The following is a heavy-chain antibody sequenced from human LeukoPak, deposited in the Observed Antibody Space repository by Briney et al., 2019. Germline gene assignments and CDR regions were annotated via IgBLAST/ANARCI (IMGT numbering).Heavy chain of an antibody. CDR3: ARGEPIENFDY. D-gene: IGHD1-14*01. V-gene: IGHV4-61*01. CDR1: GGSVSSGSYY. Sequence: SETLSLTCTVSGGSVSSGSYYWRWIRQPPGTGLEWIGYIYYSGSTNYNPSLKSRVTISVDTSKNQFSLKLSSVTAADTAVYYCARGEPIENFDYWGQGTLVTVSS. J-gene: IGHJ4*02. CDR2: IYYSGST.